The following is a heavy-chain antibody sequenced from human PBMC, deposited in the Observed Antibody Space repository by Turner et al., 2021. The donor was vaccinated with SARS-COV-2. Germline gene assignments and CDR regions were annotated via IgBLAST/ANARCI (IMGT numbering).Heavy chain of an antibody. CDR2: NSSRISYI. CDR1: GFTFSSYS. CDR3: ARGDDFWSGYSNYGMDV. J-gene: IGHJ6*02. Sequence: EVQLLESGGGLVKPGGSLRLSCAASGFTFSSYSMNWVRQAPGKGLEWVLTNSSRISYIYYADSVKGRFTISRDNAKNSLYLQMNSLRAEDTAVYYCARGDDFWSGYSNYGMDVWGQGTTVTVSS. D-gene: IGHD3-3*01. V-gene: IGHV3-21*01.